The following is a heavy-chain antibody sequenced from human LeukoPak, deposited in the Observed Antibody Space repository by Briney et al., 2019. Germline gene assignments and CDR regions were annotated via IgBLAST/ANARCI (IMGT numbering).Heavy chain of an antibody. CDR3: AKGIYSSGWSYFDY. CDR2: LSGSGITT. J-gene: IGHJ4*01. Sequence: PGGSLRLSCAASGFTFSNSAMSWVRQAPGKGLEWVSTLSGSGITTYYADSVKGRFTISRDNSKNTLHLQINSLRAEDTAVYYCAKGIYSSGWSYFDYWGHGTLVTVSS. V-gene: IGHV3-23*01. D-gene: IGHD6-19*01. CDR1: GFTFSNSA.